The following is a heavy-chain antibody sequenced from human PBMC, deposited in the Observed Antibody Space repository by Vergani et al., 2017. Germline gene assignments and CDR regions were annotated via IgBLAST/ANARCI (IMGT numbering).Heavy chain of an antibody. D-gene: IGHD4-11*01. Sequence: QVQLPESGPGLVKPSETLSLICTVSGGSISSYYWSWIRQPPGKGLEWIGYMYYSGSTNYNPSLNSRVTISVDTSKNQFSLKLSSVTAADTAVYYCARAPRYSPSDYYYYYMDVWGKGTTVTVSS. CDR2: MYYSGST. CDR3: ARAPRYSPSDYYYYYMDV. J-gene: IGHJ6*03. V-gene: IGHV4-59*01. CDR1: GGSISSYY.